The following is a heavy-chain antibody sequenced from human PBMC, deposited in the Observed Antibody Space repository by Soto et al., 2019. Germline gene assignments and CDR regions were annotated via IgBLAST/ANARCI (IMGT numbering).Heavy chain of an antibody. CDR1: GYSFTSYW. CDR2: IYPGDSDT. D-gene: IGHD3-10*01. V-gene: IGHV5-51*01. CDR3: TRQCYGSVRYSNTYSYCMDV. Sequence: PGESLKNCCKGSGYSFTSYWIGWVRQMPGKGLEWMGIIYPGDSDTRYSPSFQGQVTISADKSISTAYLQWSSLKASDTAMYYRTRQCYGSVRYSNTYSYCMDVWGQGTTVTLFS. J-gene: IGHJ6*02.